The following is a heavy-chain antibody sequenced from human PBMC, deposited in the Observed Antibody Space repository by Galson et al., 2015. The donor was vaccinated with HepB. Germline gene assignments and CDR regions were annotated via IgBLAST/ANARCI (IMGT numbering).Heavy chain of an antibody. D-gene: IGHD6-19*01. CDR2: ISYDGSNK. CDR3: ARGTKAVAGTIDY. V-gene: IGHV3-30-3*01. J-gene: IGHJ4*02. Sequence: SLRLSCAASGFTFSSYAMHWVRQAPGKGLEWVAVISYDGSNKYYADSVKGRFTISRDNSKNTLYLQMNSLRAEDTAVYYCARGTKAVAGTIDYWGQGTLVTVSS. CDR1: GFTFSSYA.